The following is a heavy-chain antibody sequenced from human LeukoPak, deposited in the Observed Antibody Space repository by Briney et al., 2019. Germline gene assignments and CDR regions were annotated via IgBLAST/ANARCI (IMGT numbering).Heavy chain of an antibody. D-gene: IGHD1-26*01. J-gene: IGHJ4*02. CDR1: GFTFSDYE. Sequence: GGSLRLSCAASGFTFSDYEMNWVRQAPGKGLEWVSAISGSGGSTYYADSVKGRFTISRDNSKNTLYLQMNSLRAEDTAVYYCAKVPLGANYFDYWGQGTLVTVSS. CDR3: AKVPLGANYFDY. CDR2: ISGSGGST. V-gene: IGHV3-23*01.